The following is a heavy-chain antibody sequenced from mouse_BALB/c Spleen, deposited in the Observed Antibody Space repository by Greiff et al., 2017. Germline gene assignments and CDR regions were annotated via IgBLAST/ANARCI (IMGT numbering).Heavy chain of an antibody. J-gene: IGHJ2*01. D-gene: IGHD2-14*01. CDR2: IDPANGNT. V-gene: IGHV14-3*02. CDR3: AQRGYFHYFDY. Sequence: EVKVVESGAELVKPGASVKLSCTASGFNIKDTYMHWVKQRPEQGLEWIGRIDPANGNTKYDPKFQGKATITADTSSNTAYLQLSSLTSEDTAVYYCAQRGYFHYFDYWGQGTTLTVSS. CDR1: GFNIKDTY.